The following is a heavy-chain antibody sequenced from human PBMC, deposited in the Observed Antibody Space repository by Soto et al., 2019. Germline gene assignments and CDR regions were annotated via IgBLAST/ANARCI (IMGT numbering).Heavy chain of an antibody. CDR2: IFYSGST. CDR1: AGSISSTTHY. D-gene: IGHD4-17*01. J-gene: IGHJ6*02. CDR3: ARCDYGYGMDV. V-gene: IGHV4-39*01. Sequence: QLQLQESGPGLVKPSETLSLSCTVSAGSISSTTHYWGWIRQPPGKGLEWIGSIFYSGSTYYNPSLKSRVTISVDTSKNQFSPKLSSVTAADTAVYYCARCDYGYGMDVWDQGTTVTVSS.